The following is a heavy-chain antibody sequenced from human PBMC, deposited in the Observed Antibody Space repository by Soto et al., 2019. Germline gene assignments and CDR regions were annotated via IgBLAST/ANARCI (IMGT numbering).Heavy chain of an antibody. V-gene: IGHV3-30*18. CDR3: AKDRVYSGYDSVYYYYGMDV. J-gene: IGHJ6*02. CDR2: ISYDGSNK. D-gene: IGHD5-12*01. CDR1: GFTFSSYG. Sequence: QVQLVESGGGVVQPGRSLRLSCAASGFTFSSYGMHWVRQAPGKGLEWVAVISYDGSNKYYADSVKGRFTISRDNSKNTLYLQMNSLRAEDTAVYHCAKDRVYSGYDSVYYYYGMDVWGQGTTVTVSS.